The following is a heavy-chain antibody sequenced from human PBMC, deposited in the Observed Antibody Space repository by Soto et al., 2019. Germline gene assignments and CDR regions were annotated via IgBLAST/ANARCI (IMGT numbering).Heavy chain of an antibody. D-gene: IGHD2-2*03. J-gene: IGHJ4*02. CDR2: IIPIFGTA. V-gene: IGHV1-69*06. Sequence: ASVKVSCKASGGTFSSYAISWVRQAPGQGLEWMGGIIPIFGTANYAQKFQGRVTITADKSTSTAYMELSSLRSEDTAVYYCARGGYCSSTSCYVEYYFDYWGQGTLVTVSS. CDR1: GGTFSSYA. CDR3: ARGGYCSSTSCYVEYYFDY.